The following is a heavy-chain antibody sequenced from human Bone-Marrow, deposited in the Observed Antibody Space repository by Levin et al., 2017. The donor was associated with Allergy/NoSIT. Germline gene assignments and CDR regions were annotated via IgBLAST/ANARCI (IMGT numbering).Heavy chain of an antibody. Sequence: SVKVSCKASGGTFSSYAISWVRQAPGQGLEWMGGIIPIFGTANYAQKFQGRVTITADESTSTAYMELSSLRSEDTAVYYCASMSRAWYGLLTNWFDPWGQGTLVTVSS. V-gene: IGHV1-69*13. CDR1: GGTFSSYA. D-gene: IGHD6-13*01. J-gene: IGHJ5*02. CDR3: ASMSRAWYGLLTNWFDP. CDR2: IIPIFGTA.